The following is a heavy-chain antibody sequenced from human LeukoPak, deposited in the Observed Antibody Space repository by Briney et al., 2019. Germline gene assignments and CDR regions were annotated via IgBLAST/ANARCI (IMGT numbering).Heavy chain of an antibody. CDR2: IYYSGST. Sequence: PSETLSLTCTVSGGSISSSSYYWGWIRQPPGKGLEWIGSIYYSGSTYYNPSLKSRVTISVDTSKNQFSLKLSSVTAADTAVYYCARGMAVRGANFDYWGQGTLVTVSS. CDR1: GGSISSSSYY. V-gene: IGHV4-39*01. J-gene: IGHJ4*02. CDR3: ARGMAVRGANFDY. D-gene: IGHD3-10*01.